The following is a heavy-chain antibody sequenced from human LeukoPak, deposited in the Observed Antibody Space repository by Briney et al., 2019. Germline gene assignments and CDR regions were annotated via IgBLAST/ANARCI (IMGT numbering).Heavy chain of an antibody. Sequence: GGSLRLSCAASGFTVSSNYMSWVRQAPGKWLEWVSVIYSDGSTYYADSVKGRFTISRDNSKNTLYLQMNSLRVEDTAVYYCAREIYCSASSCTGGVFDIWGQGTMVTVSS. V-gene: IGHV3-53*01. D-gene: IGHD2-15*01. CDR1: GFTVSSNY. CDR3: AREIYCSASSCTGGVFDI. CDR2: IYSDGST. J-gene: IGHJ3*02.